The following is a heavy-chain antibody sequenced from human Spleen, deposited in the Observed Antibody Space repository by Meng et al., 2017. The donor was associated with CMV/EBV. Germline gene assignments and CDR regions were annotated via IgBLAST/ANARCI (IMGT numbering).Heavy chain of an antibody. V-gene: IGHV3-30-3*01. D-gene: IGHD6-19*01. CDR3: ARGGSGWPYEAV. CDR1: EFTFSSYA. J-gene: IGHJ4*02. Sequence: CAASEFTFSSYAMHWVRQAPGKGLEWVAVISYDGSNKYYADSVKGRFTISRDNSKNTLYLQMNSLRAEDTAVYYCARGGSGWPYEAVWGQGTLVTVSS. CDR2: ISYDGSNK.